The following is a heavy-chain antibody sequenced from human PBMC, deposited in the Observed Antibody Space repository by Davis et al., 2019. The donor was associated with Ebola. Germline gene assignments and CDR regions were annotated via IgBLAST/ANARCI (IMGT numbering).Heavy chain of an antibody. D-gene: IGHD1-26*01. CDR1: GFTFSSHA. J-gene: IGHJ4*02. CDR2: LRGSGGST. Sequence: PGGSLRPPCPPPGFTFSSHAMSWVRHAPGQGLEWVSSLRGSGGSTYSADSVKGRFTISRDNSQNTLYMQMNSLRAEDTAVYYCAKPPNNIGGAIYYFDYWGQGTLVTVSS. CDR3: AKPPNNIGGAIYYFDY. V-gene: IGHV3-23*01.